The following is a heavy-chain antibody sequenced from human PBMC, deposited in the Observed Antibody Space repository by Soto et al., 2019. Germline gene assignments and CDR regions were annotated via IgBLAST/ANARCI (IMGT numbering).Heavy chain of an antibody. CDR1: GYSFTSYW. Sequence: GESLKISCKGSGYSFTSYWIGWVRQMPGKGLEWMGIIYPGDSDTRYSPSFQGQVTISADKSISTAYLQWSSLKASDTAMYYCARKNRYGDYEEGYMDVWGKGTTVTVSS. CDR2: IYPGDSDT. D-gene: IGHD4-17*01. CDR3: ARKNRYGDYEEGYMDV. J-gene: IGHJ6*03. V-gene: IGHV5-51*01.